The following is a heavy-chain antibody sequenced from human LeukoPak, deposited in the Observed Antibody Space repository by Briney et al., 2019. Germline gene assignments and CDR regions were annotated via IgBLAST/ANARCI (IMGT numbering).Heavy chain of an antibody. CDR2: IYYSGST. D-gene: IGHD6-19*01. CDR3: AIQSSQWLASDY. J-gene: IGHJ4*02. Sequence: SETLSLTCTVSGGSISSTSYYWGWIRQPPGKGLEWIGSIYYSGSTYYNPSLKSRVTISVGTSKNQFSLKLSSVTAADTAVYYCAIQSSQWLASDYWGQGTLVTVSS. CDR1: GGSISSTSYY. V-gene: IGHV4-39*01.